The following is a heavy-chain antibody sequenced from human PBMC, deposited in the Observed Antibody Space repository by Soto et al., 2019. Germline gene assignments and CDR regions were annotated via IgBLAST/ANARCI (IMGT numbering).Heavy chain of an antibody. CDR1: GYSYTSYG. CDR3: ARESYDSSGYYSLPSWYFDY. Sequence: SAKVCCKDSGYSYTSYGMSWLRQEHKQGLEWMGWISAYNGNTNYAQKLQGRVTMTTDTSTSTAYMELRSLRSDDTAVYYCARESYDSSGYYSLPSWYFDYWGQGTLVTVSS. J-gene: IGHJ4*02. V-gene: IGHV1-18*01. D-gene: IGHD3-22*01. CDR2: ISAYNGNT.